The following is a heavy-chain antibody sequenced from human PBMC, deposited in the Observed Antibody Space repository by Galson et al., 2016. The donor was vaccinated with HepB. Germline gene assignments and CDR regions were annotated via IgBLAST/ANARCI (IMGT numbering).Heavy chain of an antibody. Sequence: SLRLSCAASGFTSSHYWMHWVRQAPGKGLVWVSRINGDGSSTSYADSVKGRFTISRDNAKNTLYLQMNSLRAEDTALYYCTSLWSTPDFDCWGQGTLVTVSS. CDR3: TSLWSTPDFDC. J-gene: IGHJ4*02. CDR1: GFTSSHYW. D-gene: IGHD2-21*01. CDR2: INGDGSST. V-gene: IGHV3-74*01.